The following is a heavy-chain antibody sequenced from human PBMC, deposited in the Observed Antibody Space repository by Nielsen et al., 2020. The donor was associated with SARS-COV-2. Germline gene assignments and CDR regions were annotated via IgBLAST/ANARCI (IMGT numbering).Heavy chain of an antibody. CDR2: ISSSSSYI. Sequence: VRQAPGKGLEWVSSISSSSSYIYYADPVKGRFTISRDNAKNSLYLQMNSLRAEDTAVYYCARDYYRDYYYYYYMDVWGKGTTVTVSS. D-gene: IGHD1-26*01. J-gene: IGHJ6*03. V-gene: IGHV3-21*01. CDR3: ARDYYRDYYYYYYMDV.